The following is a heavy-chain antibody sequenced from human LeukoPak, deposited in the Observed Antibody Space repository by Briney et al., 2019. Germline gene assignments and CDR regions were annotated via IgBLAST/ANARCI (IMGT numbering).Heavy chain of an antibody. V-gene: IGHV4-4*07. D-gene: IGHD4/OR15-4a*01. Sequence: SETLSLTCSVSTGSVIPYYWSWIRQPAGKEFQWIGRIYPTGSTDYNPSLKSRVTMSVDTSKKQISLNLTSVTAADTAVYYCARADYIRHFDYWGQGTLVTVSS. CDR3: ARADYIRHFDY. J-gene: IGHJ4*02. CDR1: TGSVIPYY. CDR2: IYPTGST.